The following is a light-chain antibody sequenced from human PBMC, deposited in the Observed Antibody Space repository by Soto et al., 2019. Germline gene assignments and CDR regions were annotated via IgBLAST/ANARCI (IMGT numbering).Light chain of an antibody. V-gene: IGKV3-11*01. CDR2: DSS. Sequence: EIVLTQSPATLSLSPGERATLSCRAIESVNIYLSCYQQRPGQAPRLLIFDSSHRAAGIPARFSASGSWTDFTLTISSIEPEDFAVYYCHKRSGGXPWTCGQGTKV. CDR1: ESVNIY. J-gene: IGKJ1*01. CDR3: HKRSGGXPWT.